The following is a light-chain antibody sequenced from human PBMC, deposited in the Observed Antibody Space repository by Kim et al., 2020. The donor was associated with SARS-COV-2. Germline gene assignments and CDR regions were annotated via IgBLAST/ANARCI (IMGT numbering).Light chain of an antibody. Sequence: SYELTQPPSVSVSPGQTARITCSGDALPKQYAYWYQQKPGQAPVLVIYKDNERPSGIPERVSGSSSGTTATLTISGVQAEDEADYYCQSADSSGTYEVFGGGTKLTVL. V-gene: IGLV3-25*03. CDR2: KDN. CDR3: QSADSSGTYEV. CDR1: ALPKQY. J-gene: IGLJ3*02.